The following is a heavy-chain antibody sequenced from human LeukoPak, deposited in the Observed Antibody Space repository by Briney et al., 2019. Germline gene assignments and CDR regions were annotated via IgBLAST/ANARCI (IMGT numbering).Heavy chain of an antibody. CDR3: ARDLYSRASRFDP. V-gene: IGHV3-21*01. Sequence: GGSLRLSCAASGFTFSSYSMNWVRQAPGKGLESVSSISSSSSYIYYADSVKGRFTISRDNAKNSLYPQMNSLRAEDTAVYYCARDLYSRASRFDPWGQGTLVTVSS. D-gene: IGHD6-13*01. CDR1: GFTFSSYS. J-gene: IGHJ5*02. CDR2: ISSSSSYI.